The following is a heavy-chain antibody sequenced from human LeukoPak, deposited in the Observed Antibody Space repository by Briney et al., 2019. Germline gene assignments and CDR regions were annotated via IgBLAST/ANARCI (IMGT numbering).Heavy chain of an antibody. CDR2: IRPEGTTT. CDR3: ARDLDWILFDY. CDR1: GFTFSTYW. D-gene: IGHD3-9*01. V-gene: IGHV3-74*03. Sequence: GSLRLSCAASGFTFSTYWMHWVRQAPGKGLVWVSRIRPEGTTTAYADSVKGRFTISRDNAKNTLFLQMNSLSAEDTAVYYCARDLDWILFDYRGQGTLVTVSS. J-gene: IGHJ4*02.